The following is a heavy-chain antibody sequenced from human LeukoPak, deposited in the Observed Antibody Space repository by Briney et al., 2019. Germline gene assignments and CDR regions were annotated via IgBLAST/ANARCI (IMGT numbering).Heavy chain of an antibody. CDR2: IHYTGAT. Sequence: SETLSLTCAVYGGSITGYYWSWIRQTPGRELEWVGEIHYTGATSYNPSLKSRATISTDTSKNQFSLRLSSVTAADTAVYYCARGNILTGYCFDFWGQGALVTVSS. J-gene: IGHJ4*02. V-gene: IGHV4-34*01. CDR1: GGSITGYY. D-gene: IGHD3-9*01. CDR3: ARGNILTGYCFDF.